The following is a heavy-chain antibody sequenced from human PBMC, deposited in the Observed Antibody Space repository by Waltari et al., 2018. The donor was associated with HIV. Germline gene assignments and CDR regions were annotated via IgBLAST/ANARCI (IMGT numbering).Heavy chain of an antibody. J-gene: IGHJ4*02. CDR2: ISGSGGST. Sequence: EVQLLESGGGLVQPGGSLRLSCAASGFTFSSYALSWVRQAPGKGLEWVSAISGSGGSTYYADSVKGRFTISRDNSKNTLYLQMNSLRAEDTAVYYCAKDDDRSGYYPLFDYWGQGTLVTVSS. D-gene: IGHD3-22*01. V-gene: IGHV3-23*01. CDR3: AKDDDRSGYYPLFDY. CDR1: GFTFSSYA.